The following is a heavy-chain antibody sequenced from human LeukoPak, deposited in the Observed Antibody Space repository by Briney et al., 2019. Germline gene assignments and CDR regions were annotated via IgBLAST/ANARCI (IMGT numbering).Heavy chain of an antibody. J-gene: IGHJ3*02. Sequence: ASVNVSCKSTGYTFTGYYVHWVRQAPGQGLEWMGWTNPNSGGTNFAQKFLGRVTMTRDMSISTAYMELSSLRSDDTAVYYCARTLNWNYRQAFDIWGQGTMLTVSS. D-gene: IGHD1-7*01. V-gene: IGHV1-2*02. CDR3: ARTLNWNYRQAFDI. CDR1: GYTFTGYY. CDR2: TNPNSGGT.